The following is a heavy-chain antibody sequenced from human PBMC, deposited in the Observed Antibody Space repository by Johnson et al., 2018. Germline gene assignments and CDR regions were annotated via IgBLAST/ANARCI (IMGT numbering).Heavy chain of an antibody. Sequence: QVQLVESGAEVKKPGSSVKVPCKASGGTLNGFGLSWVRQVPGQGLEWMGGIITTFGTTNYAQKFQGRATITADEYTSTAYIELTSLRSEDTAVYYCATSPGWLLTGYAMDLCGQGTTVTVSS. CDR3: ATSPGWLLTGYAMDL. CDR2: IITTFGTT. J-gene: IGHJ6*02. D-gene: IGHD3-22*01. V-gene: IGHV1-69*01. CDR1: GGTLNGFG.